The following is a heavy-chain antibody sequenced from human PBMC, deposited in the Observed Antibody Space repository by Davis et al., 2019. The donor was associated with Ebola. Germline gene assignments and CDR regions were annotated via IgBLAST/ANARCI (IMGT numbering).Heavy chain of an antibody. D-gene: IGHD3-3*01. J-gene: IGHJ6*03. CDR2: IKSKTDGGTT. CDR3: TTLFPDTIPPPSSRTYYYYYYYMDV. Sequence: GESLKISCAASGFTFSNAWMSWVRQAPGKGLEWVGRIKSKTDGGTTDYAAPVKGRFTIARDDSKNTLYLQMNSLKTEDTAVYYCTTLFPDTIPPPSSRTYYYYYYYMDVWGKGTTVTVSS. V-gene: IGHV3-15*01. CDR1: GFTFSNAW.